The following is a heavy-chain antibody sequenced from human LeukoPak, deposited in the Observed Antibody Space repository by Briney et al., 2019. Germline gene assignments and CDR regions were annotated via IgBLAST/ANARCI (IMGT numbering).Heavy chain of an antibody. CDR2: IYSDGIST. CDR3: AREGGSYSNYFDY. D-gene: IGHD1-26*01. Sequence: GGSLRLSCAASGFTFSSYWMHWVRQAPGKGLVWVSRIYSDGISTSYADSVKGRFTISRDNAKNTLYLQMNSLKAEDTAIYYCAREGGSYSNYFDYWGQGVLVIVSS. J-gene: IGHJ4*02. CDR1: GFTFSSYW. V-gene: IGHV3-74*01.